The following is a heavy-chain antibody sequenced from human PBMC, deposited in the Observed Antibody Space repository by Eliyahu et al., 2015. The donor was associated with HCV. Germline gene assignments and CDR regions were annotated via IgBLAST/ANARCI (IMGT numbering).Heavy chain of an antibody. CDR1: GFTFSSYA. V-gene: IGHV3-23*01. CDR3: AKVKALGPYYYYGMDV. Sequence: EVQLLESGGGLVQPGGSLRLSCAASGFTFSSYAMGWVRQAPGKGLEWVSAISGSGGSTYYADSVKGRFTISRDNSKNTLYLQMNSLRAEDTAVYYCAKVKALGPYYYYGMDVWGQGTTVTVSS. J-gene: IGHJ6*02. CDR2: ISGSGGST. D-gene: IGHD1-26*01.